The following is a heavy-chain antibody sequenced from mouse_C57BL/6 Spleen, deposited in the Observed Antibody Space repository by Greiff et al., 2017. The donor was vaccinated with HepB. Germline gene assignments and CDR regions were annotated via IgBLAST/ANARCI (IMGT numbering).Heavy chain of an antibody. CDR1: GYTFTDYE. CDR3: TRSAYYYGSSFGGNYYAMDY. D-gene: IGHD1-1*01. Sequence: VQLQQSGAELVRPGASVTLSCKASGYTFTDYEMHWVKQTPVHGLEWIGAIDPETGGTAYNQKFKGKAILTADKSSSTAYMGLRSLTSEDSAVYYCTRSAYYYGSSFGGNYYAMDYWGQGTSVTVSS. V-gene: IGHV1-15*01. CDR2: IDPETGGT. J-gene: IGHJ4*01.